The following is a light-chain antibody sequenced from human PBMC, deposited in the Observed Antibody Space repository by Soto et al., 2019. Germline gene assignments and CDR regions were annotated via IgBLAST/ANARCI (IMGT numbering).Light chain of an antibody. CDR2: EES. V-gene: IGKV1-9*01. J-gene: IGKJ4*01. Sequence: DIHLTQSPSSLSASVGDRVTITCRASQAITNNLAWYQQKPGNPPRLLIYEESTLHSGVPSRFSGRKVGTQFILTIVSLRPEDFAAYYCQQVKSYPRTFGGGTKVDIK. CDR1: QAITNN. CDR3: QQVKSYPRT.